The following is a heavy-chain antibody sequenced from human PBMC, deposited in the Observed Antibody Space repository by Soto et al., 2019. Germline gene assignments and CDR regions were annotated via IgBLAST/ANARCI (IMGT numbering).Heavy chain of an antibody. D-gene: IGHD3-10*01. Sequence: EVQLLESGGGLVQPGGSLRHSCAASGFTFSSYAMSWVRQAPGKGLEWVSAISGSGGSTYYADSVKGRFTISRDNSKNTLYLQMNSLRAEDTAVYYCAKDLMVQKPYYYYYMDVWGKGTTVTVSS. V-gene: IGHV3-23*01. CDR1: GFTFSSYA. CDR3: AKDLMVQKPYYYYYMDV. J-gene: IGHJ6*03. CDR2: ISGSGGST.